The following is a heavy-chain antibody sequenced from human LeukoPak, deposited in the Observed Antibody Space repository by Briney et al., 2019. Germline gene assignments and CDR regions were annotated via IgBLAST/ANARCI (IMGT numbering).Heavy chain of an antibody. D-gene: IGHD5-12*01. Sequence: GGSLRLSCAASGFTFSSYAMSWVRQAPGKGLEWVSAVSGSGGNTYYADSVKGWFTISRDNSKNTLYLQMNSLRAEDTAVYYCARGWISDSFDYWGQGTLVTVSS. CDR3: ARGWISDSFDY. CDR1: GFTFSSYA. V-gene: IGHV3-23*01. CDR2: VSGSGGNT. J-gene: IGHJ4*02.